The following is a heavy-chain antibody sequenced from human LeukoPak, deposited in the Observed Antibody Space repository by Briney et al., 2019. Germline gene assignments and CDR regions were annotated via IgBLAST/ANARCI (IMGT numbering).Heavy chain of an antibody. J-gene: IGHJ4*02. Sequence: ASVKVSCKASGYTFTSYGISWVRQAPGQGLEWMGWISAYNGNTNYAQNLQDRVFMNTDTSTTTAYMELRSLRSDDTAVYYCAVKEEDAVYGSGSSPFDYWGQGTLVTVSS. CDR2: ISAYNGNT. D-gene: IGHD3-10*01. V-gene: IGHV1-18*04. CDR3: AVKEEDAVYGSGSSPFDY. CDR1: GYTFTSYG.